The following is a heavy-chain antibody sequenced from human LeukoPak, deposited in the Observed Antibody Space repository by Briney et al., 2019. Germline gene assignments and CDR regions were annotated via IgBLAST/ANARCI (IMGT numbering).Heavy chain of an antibody. D-gene: IGHD2-21*01. CDR1: GFTFSSYA. CDR2: ISYDGSNK. V-gene: IGHV3-30-3*01. CDR3: ARDCGPVSPRGH. J-gene: IGHJ4*02. Sequence: GGSLRLSCAASGFTFSSYAMHWVRQAPGKGLEWVAVISYDGSNKYYADSVKGRFTISRDNSKNTLYLQMNSLRAEDTAVYYCARDCGPVSPRGHWGQGTLVTVSS.